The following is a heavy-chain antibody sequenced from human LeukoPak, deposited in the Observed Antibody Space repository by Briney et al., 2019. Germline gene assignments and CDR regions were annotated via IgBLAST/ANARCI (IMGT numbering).Heavy chain of an antibody. CDR2: ISAYNGNT. CDR3: ARIGYYEEIAATLGDYFDY. CDR1: GYTFTSYG. Sequence: GASVKVSCNASGYTFTSYGISWVRQAPGQGLEWMGWISAYNGNTNYAQKLQGRVTMTTDTSTSTAYMELRSLRSDDTAVYYCARIGYYEEIAATLGDYFDYWGQGTLVTVSS. V-gene: IGHV1-18*01. J-gene: IGHJ4*02. D-gene: IGHD5-12*01.